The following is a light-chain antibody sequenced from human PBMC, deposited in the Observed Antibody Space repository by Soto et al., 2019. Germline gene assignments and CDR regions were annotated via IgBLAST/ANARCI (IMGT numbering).Light chain of an antibody. CDR2: SAS. CDR3: QQHGSSPIT. Sequence: EIVLTQSPATLSLSPGERATLSCRASQSVSSNYLAWYQQKPGQPPRLLIYSASSRATGIPDRFTGSGSVADFTLTISRLEPEDFAVYYCQQHGSSPITFGQGTRLEIK. J-gene: IGKJ5*01. CDR1: QSVSSNY. V-gene: IGKV3-20*01.